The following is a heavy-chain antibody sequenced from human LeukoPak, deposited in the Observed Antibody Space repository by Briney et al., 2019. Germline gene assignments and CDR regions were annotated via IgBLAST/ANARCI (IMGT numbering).Heavy chain of an antibody. CDR2: ISSSSSYI. V-gene: IGHV3-21*01. D-gene: IGHD1-26*01. CDR3: ARGLARYSGSYPGEFDY. J-gene: IGHJ4*02. Sequence: GGSLRLSCAASGFTFSSYSMNWVRQAPGKGLGWVSSISSSSSYIYYADSVKGRFTISRDNAKNSLYLQMNSLRAEDTAVYYCARGLARYSGSYPGEFDYWGQGTLVTVSS. CDR1: GFTFSSYS.